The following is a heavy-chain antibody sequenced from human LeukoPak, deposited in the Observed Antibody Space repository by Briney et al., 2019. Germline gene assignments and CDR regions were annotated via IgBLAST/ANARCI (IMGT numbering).Heavy chain of an antibody. CDR2: IFYSGST. CDR3: ARAYYYDSSGYDDAFDI. V-gene: IGHV4-59*01. CDR1: GGSISSYY. J-gene: IGHJ3*02. Sequence: SETLSLTCTVSGGSISSYYWTWIRQPPGKGLEWIGFIFYSGSTNYNPSLKSRVTMSVDTSKNQFYLKLSSVTAADTAVYYCARAYYYDSSGYDDAFDIWGQGTMVTASS. D-gene: IGHD3-22*01.